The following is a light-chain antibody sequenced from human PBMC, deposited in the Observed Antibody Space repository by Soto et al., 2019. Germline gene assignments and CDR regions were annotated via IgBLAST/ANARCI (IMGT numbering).Light chain of an antibody. Sequence: DIVMTQTPLSLSVTPGQPASISCKSSQTLLRNDGKTDLYWYLQKPVQLPQLLIYEASNRFSGVPDMFSGSGSGTDFTLRISRLEAEDVGVYYCMQALQLRTFGEGTKVYIK. CDR1: QTLLRNDGKTD. CDR3: MQALQLRT. J-gene: IGKJ4*01. CDR2: EAS. V-gene: IGKV2D-29*01.